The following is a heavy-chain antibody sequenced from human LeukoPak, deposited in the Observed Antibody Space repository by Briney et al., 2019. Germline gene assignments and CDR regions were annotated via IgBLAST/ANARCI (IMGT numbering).Heavy chain of an antibody. J-gene: IGHJ4*02. CDR3: ARGSYSSSWYFDY. Sequence: GRSLRLSCAASGFTFSSYAMRWVRQAPGKGLEWVAVISYDGSNKYYADSVKGRFTISRDNSKNTLYLQMNSLRAEDTAVYYCARGSYSSSWYFDYWGQGTLVTVSS. CDR2: ISYDGSNK. V-gene: IGHV3-30-3*01. D-gene: IGHD6-13*01. CDR1: GFTFSSYA.